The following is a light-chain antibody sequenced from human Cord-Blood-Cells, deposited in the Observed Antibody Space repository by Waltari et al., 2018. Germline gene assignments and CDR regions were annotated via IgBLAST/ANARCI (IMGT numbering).Light chain of an antibody. CDR3: QQYGSSPWT. V-gene: IGKV3-20*01. CDR1: QGVSSRY. CDR2: GAS. Sequence: DIVLTQSPGPLSLSPGEGATLSCRTSQGVSSRYLAWYQQKPGQAPRLLIYGASSRATGIPERFSGSGSGTDFTLTISRLEPEDFAVYYCQQYGSSPWTFGQGP. J-gene: IGKJ1*01.